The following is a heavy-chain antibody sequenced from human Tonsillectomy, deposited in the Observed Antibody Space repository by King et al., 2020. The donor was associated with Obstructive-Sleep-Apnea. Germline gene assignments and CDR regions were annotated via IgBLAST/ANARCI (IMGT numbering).Heavy chain of an antibody. CDR3: AKDGPSDSPHYFDY. CDR1: GFTFSSNG. V-gene: IGHV3-30*02. CDR2: IRYDGRNK. J-gene: IGHJ4*02. Sequence: VQLVESGGGVVQPGGSLRLSCAASGFTFSSNGMQWVRQAPGKGLEWVAFIRYDGRNKYYADSVKGRFTISRDNSKNTLYVQMNSLRAEDTAVYYCAKDGPSDSPHYFDYWGQGTLVTVSS. D-gene: IGHD2-21*01.